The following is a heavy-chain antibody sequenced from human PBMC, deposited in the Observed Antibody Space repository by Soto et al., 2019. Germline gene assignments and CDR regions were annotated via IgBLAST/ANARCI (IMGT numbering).Heavy chain of an antibody. J-gene: IGHJ6*02. V-gene: IGHV1-2*02. D-gene: IGHD6-13*01. CDR2: INPNSGGT. CDR3: ARGIAAAAARGMDV. Sequence: QVQLVQSGAEVKKPGASVKVSCKASGYTFTGYYMHWVRQAPGQGLEWMGWINPNSGGTNYAQKCQGGVTXXRXTXXSTADMELSRLRSDDTAVDYCARGIAAAAARGMDVWGQGTTVTVSS. CDR1: GYTFTGYY.